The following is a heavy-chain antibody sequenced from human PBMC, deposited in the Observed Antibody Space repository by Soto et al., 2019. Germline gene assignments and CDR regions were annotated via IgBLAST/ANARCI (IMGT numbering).Heavy chain of an antibody. Sequence: EVQLVESGGGLVQPGRSLRLSCAASGFTFDDYAMHWVRQAPGKGLEWVSGISWNSGSIGYADSVEGRFTVSRDNAKNSLYLQMNSLTAEDTALYYCAKARGPSSGWSQSYWYFDLWGRGTLVTVSS. J-gene: IGHJ2*01. CDR2: ISWNSGSI. D-gene: IGHD6-19*01. CDR3: AKARGPSSGWSQSYWYFDL. V-gene: IGHV3-9*01. CDR1: GFTFDDYA.